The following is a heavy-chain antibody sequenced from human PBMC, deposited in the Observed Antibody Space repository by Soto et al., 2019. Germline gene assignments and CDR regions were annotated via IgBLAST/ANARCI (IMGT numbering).Heavy chain of an antibody. CDR3: AKDRYSGTYPTDFDY. J-gene: IGHJ4*02. Sequence: PGGSLRLSGAGSGFTFSSYGIHWVRQAPGKGLEWVALISYDGGNEKYTESVKDRFTISRDDSHNVAYLQVSSLRTEDTAMYYCAKDRYSGTYPTDFDYWGQGSLVTVSS. CDR2: ISYDGGNE. V-gene: IGHV3-30*18. D-gene: IGHD1-26*01. CDR1: GFTFSSYG.